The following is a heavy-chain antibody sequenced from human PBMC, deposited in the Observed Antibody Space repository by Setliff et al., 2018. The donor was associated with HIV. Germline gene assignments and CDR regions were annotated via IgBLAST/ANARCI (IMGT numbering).Heavy chain of an antibody. D-gene: IGHD3-3*01. J-gene: IGHJ6*03. CDR1: GDSFSIHY. Sequence: SETLSLTCSVSGDSFSIHYWSWIRQPPGKGLEWIGYIYYSGSTNYNPSLKSRVTISVDTSKNQFSLKLSSVTAADTAVYYCARARFWSGYYTGDNYYYMDVWGKGTTVTVSS. V-gene: IGHV4-59*11. CDR2: IYYSGST. CDR3: ARARFWSGYYTGDNYYYMDV.